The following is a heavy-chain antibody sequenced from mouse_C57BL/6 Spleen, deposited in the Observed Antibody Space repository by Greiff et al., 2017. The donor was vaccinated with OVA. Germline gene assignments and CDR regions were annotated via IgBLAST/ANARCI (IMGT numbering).Heavy chain of an antibody. D-gene: IGHD4-1*01. CDR2: IYPGDGDT. J-gene: IGHJ4*01. Sequence: VQLQQSGPELVKPGASVKISCKASGYAFSSSWMNWVKQRPGKGLEWIGRIYPGDGDTNYNGKFKGKATLTADKASSTAYMQLSSLTSEDSAVYFCARSQLTGTGRDYWGQGTSVTVSS. CDR3: ARSQLTGTGRDY. CDR1: GYAFSSSW. V-gene: IGHV1-82*01.